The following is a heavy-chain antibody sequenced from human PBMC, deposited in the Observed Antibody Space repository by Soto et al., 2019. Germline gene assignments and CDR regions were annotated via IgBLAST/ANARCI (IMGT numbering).Heavy chain of an antibody. CDR2: MSGRGDTT. Sequence: PGGSLRLSCAASGFTFSSYAMSWVRQAPGKGLEWVSGMSGRGDTTYYGDSVKGRFTISRDSSKNTLYLQMNSLRVEDTAVYYCARFLIRDPYFDYWGQGTLVTVSS. D-gene: IGHD2-21*01. CDR3: ARFLIRDPYFDY. V-gene: IGHV3-23*01. J-gene: IGHJ4*02. CDR1: GFTFSSYA.